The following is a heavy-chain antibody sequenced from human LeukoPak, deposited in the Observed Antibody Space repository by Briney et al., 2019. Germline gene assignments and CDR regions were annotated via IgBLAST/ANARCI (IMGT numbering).Heavy chain of an antibody. D-gene: IGHD3-22*01. J-gene: IGHJ4*02. CDR1: GFTFSSYG. CDR3: AKDRSADDSSGYSYYFDY. Sequence: GGSLRLTCAASGFTFSSYGMHWVRQAPGKGLEWVAVISYDGYTKYYTDSVRGRFTISRDNSKNTLYLQMNSLRAEDTAVYYCAKDRSADDSSGYSYYFDYWGQGALVTVSS. CDR2: ISYDGYTK. V-gene: IGHV3-30*18.